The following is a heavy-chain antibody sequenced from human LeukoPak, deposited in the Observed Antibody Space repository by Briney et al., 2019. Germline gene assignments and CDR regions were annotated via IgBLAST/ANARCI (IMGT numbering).Heavy chain of an antibody. CDR1: GFTVNNNY. V-gene: IGHV3-53*01. D-gene: IGHD3-3*01. CDR3: ARGLHDLWRGHMGY. Sequence: PGGSLRLSCTASGFTVNNNYMTWVRQAPGKGLDWVSVIDSNGNTYYTDSAMGRFSISRDNSKNVVFLQMNRLRAEDTAVYYCARGLHDLWRGHMGYWGQGTLVTVSS. J-gene: IGHJ4*02. CDR2: IDSNGNT.